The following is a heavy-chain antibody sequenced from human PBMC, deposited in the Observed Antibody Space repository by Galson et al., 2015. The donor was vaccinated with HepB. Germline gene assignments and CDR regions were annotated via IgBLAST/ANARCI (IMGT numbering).Heavy chain of an antibody. V-gene: IGHV1-46*01. D-gene: IGHD1-26*01. Sequence: SVKVSCKASGYTFTSYYMHWVRQAPGQGLEWMGIINPSGGSTSCAQKFQGRVTMTRDTSTSTVYMELSSLRSEDTAVYYCAREALEGATHYYYYGMDVWGQGTTVTVSS. J-gene: IGHJ6*02. CDR2: INPSGGST. CDR1: GYTFTSYY. CDR3: AREALEGATHYYYYGMDV.